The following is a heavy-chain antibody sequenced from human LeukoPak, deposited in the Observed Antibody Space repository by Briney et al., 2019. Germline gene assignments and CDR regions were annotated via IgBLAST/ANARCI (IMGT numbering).Heavy chain of an antibody. J-gene: IGHJ6*03. D-gene: IGHD7-27*01. Sequence: ASVKVSCKASGNTFSSYGVSWVRQAPGQGLEWMGWSSAYYGNTNYAQKFQGRVTMTTDTSTTTAHMELRGLRSDDTAVYYCARAEKPNWGNYYYYCMDVWGKGTTVTVSS. CDR2: SSAYYGNT. CDR3: ARAEKPNWGNYYYYCMDV. CDR1: GNTFSSYG. V-gene: IGHV1-18*01.